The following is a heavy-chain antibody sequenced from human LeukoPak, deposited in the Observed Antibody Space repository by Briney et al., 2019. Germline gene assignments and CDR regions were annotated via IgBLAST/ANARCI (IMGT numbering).Heavy chain of an antibody. J-gene: IGHJ5*02. CDR3: ARCPYYDILTGYCPFDP. Sequence: PSETLSLTCAVYGGSFSGYYWSWIRQPPGKGLEWIGEINHSGSTNYNPSLKSRVTISVDTSKNQFSLKLSSVTAADTAVYYCARCPYYDILTGYCPFDPWGQGTLVTVSS. D-gene: IGHD3-9*01. CDR1: GGSFSGYY. CDR2: INHSGST. V-gene: IGHV4-34*01.